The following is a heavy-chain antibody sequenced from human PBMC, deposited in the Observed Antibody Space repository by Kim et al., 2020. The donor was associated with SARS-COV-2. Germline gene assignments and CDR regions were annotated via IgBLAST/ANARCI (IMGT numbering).Heavy chain of an antibody. CDR1: GYTFTGYY. D-gene: IGHD4-17*01. CDR3: ARRTGDYGDYDYGQDYYYYGMDV. CDR2: INPNSGGT. Sequence: ASVKVSCKASGYTFTGYYMHWVRQAPGQGLEWMGRINPNSGGTNYAQKFQGRVTMTSDTSISTAYMELSRLRSDDTAVYYCARRTGDYGDYDYGQDYYYYGMDVWGQGTTVTVSS. V-gene: IGHV1-2*06. J-gene: IGHJ6*02.